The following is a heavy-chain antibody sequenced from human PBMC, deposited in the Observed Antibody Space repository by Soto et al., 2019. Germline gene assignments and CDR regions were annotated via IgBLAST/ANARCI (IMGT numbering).Heavy chain of an antibody. V-gene: IGHV1-69*13. CDR2: IIPIFGTA. Sequence: ASVKVSCKASGGTFSSYAISWVRQAPGQGLEWMGGIIPIFGTANYAQKFQGRVTITADESTSTAYMELSSLRSEDTAVYYCAKGRSYYYYYVVAVCGQGSTVPGSS. J-gene: IGHJ6*02. CDR1: GGTFSSYA. CDR3: AKGRSYYYYYVVAV.